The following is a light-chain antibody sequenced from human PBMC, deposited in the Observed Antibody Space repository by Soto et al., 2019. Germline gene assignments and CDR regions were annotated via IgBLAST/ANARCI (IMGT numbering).Light chain of an antibody. J-gene: IGLJ2*01. Sequence: QSALTQPPSASGSPGQSVTISCTGTSNDIGGYNSVSWYQQHPGKAPKLMISDVSKRPSGVPDRFSGSKSGNTASLTVSGLQADDEADYYCSSYAGTSTVVFGGGTQLTVL. CDR1: SNDIGGYNS. V-gene: IGLV2-8*01. CDR2: DVS. CDR3: SSYAGTSTVV.